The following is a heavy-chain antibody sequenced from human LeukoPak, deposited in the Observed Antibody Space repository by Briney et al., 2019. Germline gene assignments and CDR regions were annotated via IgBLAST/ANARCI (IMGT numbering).Heavy chain of an antibody. V-gene: IGHV4-61*01. CDR3: AREYSAFDY. CDR1: GDPITTSSNYK. J-gene: IGHJ4*02. CDR2: IYYSGST. D-gene: IGHD6-13*01. Sequence: PPETLSLTCTVSGDPITTSSNYKWTWIRQPPGKGLEWIGYIYYSGSTNYNPSLKSRVTISVDTSKNQFSLKLNSVTAADTAVYYCAREYSAFDYWGQGTLVTVSS.